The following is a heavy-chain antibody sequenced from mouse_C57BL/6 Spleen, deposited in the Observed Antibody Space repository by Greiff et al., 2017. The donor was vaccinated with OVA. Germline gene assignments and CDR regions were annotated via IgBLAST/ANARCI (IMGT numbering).Heavy chain of an antibody. Sequence: QVTLKESGPGILQSSQTLSLTCSFSGFSLSTSGMGVSWIRQPSGKGLEWLAHIYWDDDKRYNPSLKSRLTISKDTSRNQVFLKITSVDTADTATYYCARTYDGSISYWYFDVWGTGTTVTVSS. J-gene: IGHJ1*03. CDR2: IYWDDDK. D-gene: IGHD2-3*01. CDR1: GFSLSTSGMG. CDR3: ARTYDGSISYWYFDV. V-gene: IGHV8-12*01.